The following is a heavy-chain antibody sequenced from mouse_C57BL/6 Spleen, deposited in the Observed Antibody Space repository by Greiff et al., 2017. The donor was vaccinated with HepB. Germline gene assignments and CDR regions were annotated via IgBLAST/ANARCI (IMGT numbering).Heavy chain of an antibody. J-gene: IGHJ3*01. V-gene: IGHV1-15*01. CDR3: TRNYGFAY. CDR1: GYTFTDYE. CDR2: IDPETGGT. D-gene: IGHD1-1*01. Sequence: VQLQQSGAELVRPGASVTLSCKASGYTFTDYEMHWVKQTPVHGLEWIGAIDPETGGTAYNQKFKGKAILTADKSSSTAYMELRSLTSEDSAVYYCTRNYGFAYWGQVTLVTVSA.